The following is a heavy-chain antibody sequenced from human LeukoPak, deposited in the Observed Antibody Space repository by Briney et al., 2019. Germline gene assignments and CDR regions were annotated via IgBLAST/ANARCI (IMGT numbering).Heavy chain of an antibody. CDR2: IIPIFGTA. Sequence: ASVKVSCKASGGTFSSYAISWVRQAPGQGLEWIGGIIPIFGTANYAQKFQGRVTITADESTSTAYMELSSLRSEDTAVYYCARTYSYDHFCFDYWGQGTLVTVSS. CDR1: GGTFSSYA. J-gene: IGHJ4*02. D-gene: IGHD5-18*01. V-gene: IGHV1-69*13. CDR3: ARTYSYDHFCFDY.